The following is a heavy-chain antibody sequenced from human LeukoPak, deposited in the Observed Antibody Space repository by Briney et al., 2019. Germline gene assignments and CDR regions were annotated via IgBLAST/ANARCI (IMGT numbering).Heavy chain of an antibody. J-gene: IGHJ4*02. CDR2: IIPIFGTA. CDR3: ARCYSYGEGYGYY. D-gene: IGHD5-18*01. CDR1: GGTFSSYA. Sequence: SVKVSCKASGGTFSSYAISWVRQAPGQGLEWMGRIIPIFGTANYAQKFQGRVTITTDESTSTAYMELSSLRSEDTAVYYCARCYSYGEGYGYYWRQRTLVTVSS. V-gene: IGHV1-69*05.